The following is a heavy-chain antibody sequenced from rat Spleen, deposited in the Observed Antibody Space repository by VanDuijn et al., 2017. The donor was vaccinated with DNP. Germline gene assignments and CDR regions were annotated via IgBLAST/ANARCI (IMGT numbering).Heavy chain of an antibody. Sequence: EVQLVESGGGLVQPGNSLKLSCAASGFTFSNYGMAWVRQAPTKGLEWVASISISGDSTYSPDSVKGRFTISRDNAKNTLYLQMNSLRSEDTATYYCARGGRSYFDYWGQGVMVTVSS. CDR3: ARGGRSYFDY. CDR1: GFTFSNYG. D-gene: IGHD1-11*01. V-gene: IGHV5S23*01. J-gene: IGHJ2*01. CDR2: ISISGDST.